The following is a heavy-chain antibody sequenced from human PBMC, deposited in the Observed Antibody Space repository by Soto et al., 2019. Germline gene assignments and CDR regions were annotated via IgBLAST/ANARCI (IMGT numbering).Heavy chain of an antibody. CDR1: GFTFSDYY. D-gene: IGHD3-3*01. V-gene: IGHV3-11*01. J-gene: IGHJ5*02. Sequence: GGSLRLSCAASGFTFSDYYMSWIRQAPGKGLEWVSYISSSGSTIYYADSVKGRFTISRDNAKNSLYLQMNSLRAEDTAVYYCARDRALYYDFWSGPNWFDPWGRGTLVTVSS. CDR2: ISSSGSTI. CDR3: ARDRALYYDFWSGPNWFDP.